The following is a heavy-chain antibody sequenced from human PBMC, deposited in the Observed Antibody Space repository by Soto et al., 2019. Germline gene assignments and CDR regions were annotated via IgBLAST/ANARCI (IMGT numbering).Heavy chain of an antibody. CDR3: GSLGGYVIVGYYSLGNS. Sequence: QLQLQESGPGLVKPSETLSLTCRVSDGSMNSDSSYWGWIRQPPGKGLEWIGVINHSGSTYHNLSLKVRFTMPVDASRNQFSLKWPSMTAANTAVYYWGSLGGYVIVGYYSLGNSGGQETLVTVSS. D-gene: IGHD3-22*01. CDR2: INHSGST. V-gene: IGHV4-39*01. CDR1: DGSMNSDSSY. J-gene: IGHJ5*01.